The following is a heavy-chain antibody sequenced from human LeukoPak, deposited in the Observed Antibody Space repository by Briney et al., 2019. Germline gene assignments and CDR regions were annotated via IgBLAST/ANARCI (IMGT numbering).Heavy chain of an antibody. D-gene: IGHD3-10*01. CDR2: TIPIFGTA. CDR1: GGTFSSYA. J-gene: IGHJ5*02. V-gene: IGHV1-69*13. Sequence: SVKVSCKASGGTFSSYAISWVRQAPGQGLEWMGGTIPIFGTANYAQKFQGRVTITADESTSTAYMELSSLRSEDTAVYYCARDYGDEYNWFDPWGQGTLVTVSS. CDR3: ARDYGDEYNWFDP.